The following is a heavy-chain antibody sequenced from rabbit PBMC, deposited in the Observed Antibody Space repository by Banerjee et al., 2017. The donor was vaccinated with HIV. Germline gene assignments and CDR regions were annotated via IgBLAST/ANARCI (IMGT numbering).Heavy chain of an antibody. CDR2: IYTGSGGNT. CDR3: ARDLILYGKTNL. Sequence: QQQLEESGGGLVKPEGSLTLTCKASGFDFSRFYCMCWVRQAPGKGLEWIGCIYTGSGGNTYYASWAKGRFTISKTSSTTVTLQMTSLTAADTATYFCARDLILYGKTNLWGPGTLVTVS. J-gene: IGHJ4*01. CDR1: GFDFSRFYC. V-gene: IGHV1S45*01. D-gene: IGHD1-1*01.